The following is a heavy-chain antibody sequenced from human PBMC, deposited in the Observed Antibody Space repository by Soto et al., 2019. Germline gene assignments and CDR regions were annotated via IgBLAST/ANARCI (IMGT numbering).Heavy chain of an antibody. CDR1: GYTFTSYG. V-gene: IGHV1-18*01. Sequence: GASVKVSCKASGYTFTSYGISWVRQAPGQGPEWMGWISAYNGNTNYAQKPQGRVTMTTDTSTSTAYMELRSLRSDDTAVYYCARSREVAGTFRSPSPSPPSDYWGQGTLVTVSS. J-gene: IGHJ4*02. CDR3: ARSREVAGTFRSPSPSPPSDY. CDR2: ISAYNGNT. D-gene: IGHD6-19*01.